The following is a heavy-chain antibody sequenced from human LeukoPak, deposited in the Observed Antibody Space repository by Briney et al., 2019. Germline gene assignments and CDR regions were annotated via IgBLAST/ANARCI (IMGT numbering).Heavy chain of an antibody. D-gene: IGHD3-22*01. J-gene: IGHJ2*01. CDR3: ARDRGIDYYDSSGYLHYWYFDL. V-gene: IGHV4-4*07. Sequence: ASETLSLTCTVSGGSISSYYWSWIREPAGKGLEWIGRIYTSGSTNYNPSLKRRVTMSVETSKTQFSVKLSSVTAADTAVYYCARDRGIDYYDSSGYLHYWYFDLWGRGTLVTVSS. CDR1: GGSISSYY. CDR2: IYTSGST.